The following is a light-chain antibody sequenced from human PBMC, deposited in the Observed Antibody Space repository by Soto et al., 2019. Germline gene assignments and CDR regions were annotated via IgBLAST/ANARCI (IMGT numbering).Light chain of an antibody. V-gene: IGKV3-11*01. J-gene: IGKJ1*01. CDR2: DAS. CDR3: QQRSNWPLWT. CDR1: QSVSSY. Sequence: EIVFTQSPANLSLSPWEGATLSCRASQSVSSYLAWYQQKPGQAPRLLIYDASNRATGIPARFSGSGSGTDFTLTISSLEPEDFAVYYCQQRSNWPLWTFGQGTKVDIK.